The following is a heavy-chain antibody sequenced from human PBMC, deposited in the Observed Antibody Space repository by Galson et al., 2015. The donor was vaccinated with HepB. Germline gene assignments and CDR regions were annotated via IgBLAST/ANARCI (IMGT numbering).Heavy chain of an antibody. CDR3: ARGFYDILTGYSDAFDI. D-gene: IGHD3-9*01. CDR1: GYTFTSYD. Sequence: SVKVSCKASGYTFTSYDINWVRQATGQGPEWMGWMNPNSGNTGYAQKFQGRVTMTRNTSISTAYMELSSLRSEDTAVYYCARGFYDILTGYSDAFDIWGQGTMVTVSS. J-gene: IGHJ3*02. CDR2: MNPNSGNT. V-gene: IGHV1-8*01.